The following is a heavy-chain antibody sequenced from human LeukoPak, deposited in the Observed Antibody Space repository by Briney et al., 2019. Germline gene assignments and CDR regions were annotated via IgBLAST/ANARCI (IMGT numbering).Heavy chain of an antibody. J-gene: IGHJ5*02. Sequence: ASVKVSCKASRYTFTSYDISWVRQATGQGLEWMGWMNPNSGNTGYAQKFQGRVTMTRNTSISTAYMELSSLRPEDTAVYYCVRRNYGSPRWFDPWGQGTLVTVSS. CDR1: RYTFTSYD. CDR2: MNPNSGNT. V-gene: IGHV1-8*01. CDR3: VRRNYGSPRWFDP. D-gene: IGHD5-24*01.